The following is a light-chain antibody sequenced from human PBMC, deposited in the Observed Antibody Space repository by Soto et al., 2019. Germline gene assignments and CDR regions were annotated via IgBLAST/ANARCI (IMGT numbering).Light chain of an antibody. V-gene: IGLV2-14*03. J-gene: IGLJ3*02. CDR3: NSYTTSSTLV. Sequence: QSALTQPASVSGSPGQSITISCTGSSSDVGGYNYVSWYQHHPGKAPKLLIYNVSDRPSGVSNRFSGSKSGNTASLTISGLRAEDEADYYCNSYTTSSTLVFGGGTKVTVL. CDR1: SSDVGGYNY. CDR2: NVS.